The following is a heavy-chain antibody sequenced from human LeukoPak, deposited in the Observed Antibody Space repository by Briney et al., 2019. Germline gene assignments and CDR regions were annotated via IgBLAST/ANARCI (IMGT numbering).Heavy chain of an antibody. CDR1: GFTFSSYG. CDR3: ARDGSGWYSFPLF. V-gene: IGHV3-33*01. CDR2: IWYDGSNK. Sequence: GGSLRLSCAASGFTFSSYGMHWVRQAPGKGLEWVAVIWYDGSNKYYADSVKGRFTISRDNAKNTLYLQMNSLRAEDTAVYYCARDGSGWYSFPLFGGQGTLVTVSS. D-gene: IGHD6-19*01. J-gene: IGHJ4*02.